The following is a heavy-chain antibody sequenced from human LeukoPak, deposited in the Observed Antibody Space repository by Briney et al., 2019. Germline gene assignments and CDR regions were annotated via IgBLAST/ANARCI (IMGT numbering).Heavy chain of an antibody. CDR2: ISAYNGNT. CDR3: ARNYYNSSWLSQFDY. CDR1: GYTFTSYG. J-gene: IGHJ4*02. V-gene: IGHV1-18*01. Sequence: ASVKVSCKASGYTFTSYGISWVRQAPGQGLEWMGWISAYNGNTNYAQKLQGRVTMTTDTSTSTAYMELRSLRSDDTAVYYCARNYYNSSWLSQFDYWGQGTLVTVSS. D-gene: IGHD6-13*01.